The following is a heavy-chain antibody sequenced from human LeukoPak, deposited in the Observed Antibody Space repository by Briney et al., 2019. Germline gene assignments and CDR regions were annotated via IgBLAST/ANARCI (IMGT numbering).Heavy chain of an antibody. V-gene: IGHV3-7*01. J-gene: IGHJ6*03. CDR2: IKQDGSEK. CDR3: ARSGVVSVLYYYYYYMDV. D-gene: IGHD3-3*01. Sequence: GGSLRLSCAASGFTFSSYWMSWVRQAPGKGLEWVANIKQDGSEKYYVDSVKGRFTISRDNAKNSLYLQMNSLRAEDTAVYYCARSGVVSVLYYYYYYMDVWGKGTTVTVSS. CDR1: GFTFSSYW.